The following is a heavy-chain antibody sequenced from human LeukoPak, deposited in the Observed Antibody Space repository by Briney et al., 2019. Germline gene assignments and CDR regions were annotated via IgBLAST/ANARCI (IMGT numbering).Heavy chain of an antibody. CDR3: ARVMTTVTSEWYWFNP. D-gene: IGHD4-17*01. CDR1: GGSISRYY. V-gene: IGHV4-59*01. CDR2: IYYSGST. J-gene: IGHJ5*02. Sequence: PSETLSLTCTVSGGSISRYYWSWIRQPPGKGLEWIGYIYYSGSTNYNPSLKSRVTISVDTSKNQFSLKLSSVTAADTAVYYCARVMTTVTSEWYWFNPWGQGTLVTVSS.